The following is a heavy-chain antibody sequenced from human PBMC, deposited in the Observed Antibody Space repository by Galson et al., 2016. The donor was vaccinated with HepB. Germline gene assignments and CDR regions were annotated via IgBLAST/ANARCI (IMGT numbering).Heavy chain of an antibody. J-gene: IGHJ4*02. Sequence: CAISGDSVSADMVAWNWIRQSPSRGLEWLGRTYYRSRWFSDYAESVHGRITINPDTSNNHSSLQLNSVTPDDTAIYFCARGRNSAFDYWGQGILVTVSS. CDR2: TYYRSRWFS. D-gene: IGHD1-7*01. CDR3: ARGRNSAFDY. V-gene: IGHV6-1*01. CDR1: GDSVSADMVA.